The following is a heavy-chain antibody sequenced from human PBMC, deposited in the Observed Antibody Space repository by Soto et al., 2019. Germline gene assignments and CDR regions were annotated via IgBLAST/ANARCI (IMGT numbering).Heavy chain of an antibody. Sequence: PSETLSLTCAVSGGSISSGGYSWSWIRQPPGKGLEWIGYIYHSGSTYYNPSLKSRVTISVDTSKNQFSLKLSSVTAADTAVYYCARGGSSWAPPYYYYYGMDVWGQGTTVTVSS. V-gene: IGHV4-30-2*01. CDR2: IYHSGST. CDR1: GGSISSGGYS. D-gene: IGHD6-13*01. J-gene: IGHJ6*02. CDR3: ARGGSSWAPPYYYYYGMDV.